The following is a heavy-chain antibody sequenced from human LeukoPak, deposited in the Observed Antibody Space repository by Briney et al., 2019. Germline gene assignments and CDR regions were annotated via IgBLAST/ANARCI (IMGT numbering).Heavy chain of an antibody. V-gene: IGHV3-7*01. Sequence: PGGSLRLSCAASGFTFSRYWMSWVRQAPGKGLERVADIKEDGSEKYYVDSVKGRFTISRDNAKNSLYLQMNSLRAEDTAVYYCARFMHSNGYLYYFDYWGQGTLVTVSS. CDR2: IKEDGSEK. CDR3: ARFMHSNGYLYYFDY. CDR1: GFTFSRYW. D-gene: IGHD3-22*01. J-gene: IGHJ4*02.